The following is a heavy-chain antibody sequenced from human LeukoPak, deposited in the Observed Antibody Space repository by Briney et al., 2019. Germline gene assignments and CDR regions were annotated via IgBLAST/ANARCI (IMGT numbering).Heavy chain of an antibody. J-gene: IGHJ5*02. CDR1: SGSISSTSYY. V-gene: IGHV4-39*07. Sequence: PSETLSLTCIVSSGSISSTSYYWGWIRQPPGKGLEWIGSIYYSGSTYYNPSLKSRVTISVDTSKNQFSLKLSSVTAADTAVYYCARDGSSSRYNWFDPWGQGTLVTVSS. CDR2: IYYSGST. CDR3: ARDGSSSRYNWFDP. D-gene: IGHD6-13*01.